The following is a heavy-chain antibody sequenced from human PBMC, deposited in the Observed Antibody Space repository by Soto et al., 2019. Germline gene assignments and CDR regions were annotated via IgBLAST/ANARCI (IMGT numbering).Heavy chain of an antibody. CDR3: AREWDCSSTSCYLSYYYYYGMDV. V-gene: IGHV3-33*01. Sequence: SGGSLRLSCAASGFTFSSYGMHWVRQAPGKGLEWVAVIWYDGSNKYYADSVKGRFTISRDNSKNTLYLQMNSLRAEDTAVYYCAREWDCSSTSCYLSYYYYYGMDVWGQGTTVTVSS. J-gene: IGHJ6*02. D-gene: IGHD2-2*01. CDR1: GFTFSSYG. CDR2: IWYDGSNK.